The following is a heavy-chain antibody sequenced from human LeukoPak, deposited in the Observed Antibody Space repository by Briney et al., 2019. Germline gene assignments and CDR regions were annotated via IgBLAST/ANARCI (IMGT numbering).Heavy chain of an antibody. CDR2: IYYSGST. CDR3: ARVGDGEYTYYYDSSGPTTYYFDY. D-gene: IGHD3-22*01. J-gene: IGHJ4*02. V-gene: IGHV4-59*12. CDR1: GGSISSYY. Sequence: SETLSLTCTVAGGSISSYYWSWIRQPPGKGLEWIGYIYYSGSTNYNPSLKSRVTISVDTSKNQFSLKLSSVTAADTAVYYCARVGDGEYTYYYDSSGPTTYYFDYWGQGTLVTVSS.